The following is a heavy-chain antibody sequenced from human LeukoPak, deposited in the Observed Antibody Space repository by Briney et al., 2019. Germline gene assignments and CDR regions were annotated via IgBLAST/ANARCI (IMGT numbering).Heavy chain of an antibody. CDR3: AKDPDYRGYCSSTSCYGWFDP. V-gene: IGHV3-30*02. CDR2: IRYDGSNK. Sequence: PGGSLRLSCAASGFTFSSYGMHWVRQAPGKGLEWVAFIRYDGSNKYYADSVKGRFTISRDNSKNTLYLQMNSLRAEDTAVYYCAKDPDYRGYCSSTSCYGWFDPWGQGTLVTVSS. D-gene: IGHD2-2*01. CDR1: GFTFSSYG. J-gene: IGHJ5*02.